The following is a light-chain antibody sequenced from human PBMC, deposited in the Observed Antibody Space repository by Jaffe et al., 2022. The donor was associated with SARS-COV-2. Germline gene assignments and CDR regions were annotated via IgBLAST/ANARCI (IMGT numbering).Light chain of an antibody. V-gene: IGKV1-39*01. J-gene: IGKJ2*01. CDR1: QGITSY. CDR3: QQSYSTITYT. Sequence: DIQLTQSPSSLSASVGDRVTITCRASQGITSYLNWYQQKPRKAPNLLIYAASSLQSGVPARFSGSGSGTDFTLTISSLQPEDCATYYCQQSYSTITYTFGQGTKLEIK. CDR2: AAS.